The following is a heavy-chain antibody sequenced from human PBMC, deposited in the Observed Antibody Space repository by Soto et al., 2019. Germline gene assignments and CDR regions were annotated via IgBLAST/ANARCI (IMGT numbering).Heavy chain of an antibody. J-gene: IGHJ4*01. CDR3: ARDFIIWPDYYDSSGYYRHLYY. CDR1: GYTFTSYY. V-gene: IGHV1-46*01. Sequence: ASVKVSCKASGYTFTSYYMHWVRQAPGQGLEWMGIINPSGGSTSYAQKFQGRVTMTRDTSTSTVYMELSSLRSEDTAVYYCARDFIIWPDYYDSSGYYRHLYYWGQGTLVTVSS. CDR2: INPSGGST. D-gene: IGHD3-22*01.